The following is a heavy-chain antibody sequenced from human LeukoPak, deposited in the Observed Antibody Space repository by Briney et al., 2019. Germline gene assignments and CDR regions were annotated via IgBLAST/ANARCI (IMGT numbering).Heavy chain of an antibody. CDR3: ATTKEEQSAPYFDY. CDR1: GGSISSYY. J-gene: IGHJ4*02. V-gene: IGHV4-59*01. CDR2: IYYSGST. D-gene: IGHD1/OR15-1a*01. Sequence: SETLSLTCTVSGGSISSYYWSWIRQPPGKGLESIGYIYYSGSTNYNPSLKSRVTISVDTSKNQFSLKLSSVTAADTAVYYCATTKEEQSAPYFDYWGQGTLVTVSS.